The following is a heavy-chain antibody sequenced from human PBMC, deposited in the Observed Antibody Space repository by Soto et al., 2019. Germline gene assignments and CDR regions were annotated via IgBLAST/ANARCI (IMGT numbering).Heavy chain of an antibody. V-gene: IGHV1-18*01. CDR3: ATIMAQYGDDAGGLRY. CDR1: GYTFTSYG. Sequence: QVQLVQSGAEVKKPGASVKVSCKASGYTFTSYGISWVRQAPGQGLEWMGWISAYNGNTNYAQKLQGRVTMTTDTSTSTGYMELRSLRSDDTAVYYCATIMAQYGDDAGGLRYWGQGTLVTVSS. CDR2: ISAYNGNT. D-gene: IGHD4-17*01. J-gene: IGHJ4*02.